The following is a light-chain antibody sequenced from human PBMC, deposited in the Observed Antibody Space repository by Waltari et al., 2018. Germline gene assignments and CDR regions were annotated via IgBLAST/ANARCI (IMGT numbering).Light chain of an antibody. CDR1: SNDVGTDNL. V-gene: IGLV2-23*01. CDR3: CSYVGSSTSYV. J-gene: IGLJ1*01. Sequence: QSALTQPASVSGSPGQSITISCTGVSNDVGTDNLVAWYQQYPGKAPKLMIYEASKRPSGVSNRFSGSKSDNTASLTISGLQAEDEADYFCCSYVGSSTSYVFGIGTKVTVL. CDR2: EAS.